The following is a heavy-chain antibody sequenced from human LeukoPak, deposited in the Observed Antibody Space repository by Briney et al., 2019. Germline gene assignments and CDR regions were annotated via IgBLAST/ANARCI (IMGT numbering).Heavy chain of an antibody. CDR3: ARDIIAAAGRVDY. D-gene: IGHD6-13*01. J-gene: IGHJ4*02. V-gene: IGHV4-39*01. CDR2: IYYSGST. CDR1: GGSISSSSYY. Sequence: PSETLSLTCTVSGGSISSSSYYWGWIRQPAGKGLEWIGSIYYSGSTYYNPSVKSRVTISVDTSKNQFSLKLSSVTAADTAVYYCARDIIAAAGRVDYWGQGTLVTVSS.